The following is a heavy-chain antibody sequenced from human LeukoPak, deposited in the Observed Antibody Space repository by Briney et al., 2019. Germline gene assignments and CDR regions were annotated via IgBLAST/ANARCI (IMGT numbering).Heavy chain of an antibody. V-gene: IGHV3-64D*09. CDR2: ISSNGGST. CDR1: GFTFSSYA. D-gene: IGHD3-22*01. Sequence: PGGTLRLSCSASGFTFSSYAMHWVRQAPGKGLEYVSAISSNGGSTYYADSVKGRFTISRDNSKNTLYLQMSSLRAEDTAVYYCVNGYYDSSVYYFDYWGQGTLVTVSS. CDR3: VNGYYDSSVYYFDY. J-gene: IGHJ4*02.